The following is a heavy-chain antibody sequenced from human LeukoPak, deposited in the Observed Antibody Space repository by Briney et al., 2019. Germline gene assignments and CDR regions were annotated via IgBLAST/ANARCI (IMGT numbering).Heavy chain of an antibody. J-gene: IGHJ4*02. D-gene: IGHD3-22*01. V-gene: IGHV3-11*01. CDR1: XY. CDR3: ARGSDSSGYYYSPTFDY. CDR2: ISSSCSTI. Sequence: XYMSWIXQAPGKGLEWVSYISSSCSTIYYADSVKGRFTISRDNAKNSLYLQMNSLRAEDTAVYYCARGSDSSGYYYSPTFDYWGQGTLVTVSS.